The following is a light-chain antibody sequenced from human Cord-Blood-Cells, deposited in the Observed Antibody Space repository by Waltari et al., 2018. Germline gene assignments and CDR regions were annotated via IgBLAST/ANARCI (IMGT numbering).Light chain of an antibody. CDR2: RNN. CDR1: SSNIGSNY. Sequence: QSVLTQPPSASGTPGQRVTISCSGSSSNIGSNYVSWYQQLPGTAPKLLIYRNNQRPSGVPDRFSGSKSGTSASLAISGLRSEDGADYYCAAWDDSLSGPWVFGGGTKLTVL. J-gene: IGLJ3*02. V-gene: IGLV1-47*01. CDR3: AAWDDSLSGPWV.